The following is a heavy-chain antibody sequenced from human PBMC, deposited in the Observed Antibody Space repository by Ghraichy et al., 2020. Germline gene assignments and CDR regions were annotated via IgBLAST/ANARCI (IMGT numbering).Heavy chain of an antibody. CDR3: AQSKLTRILYLY. CDR2: ISGSGGST. Sequence: GESLNISCAASGFNFSNYAMNWVRQAPGKGLEWVSDISGSGGSTYYADSVKGRFTISRDNSKNTLYLHMNSLRAEDTAVYYCAQSKLTRILYLYWGQGTLVTVSS. D-gene: IGHD2-8*01. J-gene: IGHJ4*02. CDR1: GFNFSNYA. V-gene: IGHV3-23*01.